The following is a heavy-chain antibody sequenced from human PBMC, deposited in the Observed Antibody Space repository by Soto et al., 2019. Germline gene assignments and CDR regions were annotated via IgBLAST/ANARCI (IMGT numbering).Heavy chain of an antibody. V-gene: IGHV1-69*06. CDR1: GGTFSNYA. Sequence: SVKVSCKASGGTFSNYAISWVRQAPGQGLEWMGGIIPIFGTANYAQKFQGRVTITADKSTSTAYMELSSLRSEDTAVYYCARGGIAVAGGNNYYGMDVWGQGTTVTVSS. CDR3: ARGGIAVAGGNNYYGMDV. D-gene: IGHD6-19*01. CDR2: IIPIFGTA. J-gene: IGHJ6*02.